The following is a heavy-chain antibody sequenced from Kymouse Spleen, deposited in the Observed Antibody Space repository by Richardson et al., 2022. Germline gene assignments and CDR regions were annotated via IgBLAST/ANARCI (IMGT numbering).Heavy chain of an antibody. J-gene: IGHJ6*02. CDR1: GFTFSSYW. CDR3: ARSSITGTTAYGMDV. V-gene: IGHV3-7*01. CDR2: IKQDGSEK. Sequence: EVQLVESGGGLVQPGGSLRLSCAASGFTFSSYWMSWVRQAPGKGLEWVANIKQDGSEKYYVDSVKGRFTISRDNAKNSLYLQMNSLRAEDTAVYYCARSSITGTTAYGMDVWGQGTTVTVSS. D-gene: IGHD1-7*01.